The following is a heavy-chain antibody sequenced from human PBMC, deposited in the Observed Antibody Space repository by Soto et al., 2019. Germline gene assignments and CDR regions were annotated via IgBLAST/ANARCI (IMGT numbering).Heavy chain of an antibody. CDR3: AKGGYDFCSGYYTPFDY. V-gene: IGHV3-23*01. CDR2: ISGSGGST. Sequence: GGSLRLSCAASGFTFRSYGMHWVRQAPGKGLEWVSAISGSGGSTYYADSVKGRFTISRDNSKNTLYLQMNSLRAEDTAVYYCAKGGYDFCSGYYTPFDYWGQGTLDPVSS. D-gene: IGHD3-3*01. J-gene: IGHJ4*01. CDR1: GFTFRSYG.